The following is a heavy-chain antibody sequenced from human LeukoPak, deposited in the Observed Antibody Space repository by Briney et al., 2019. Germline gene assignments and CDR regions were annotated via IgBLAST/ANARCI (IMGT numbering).Heavy chain of an antibody. J-gene: IGHJ3*02. V-gene: IGHV4-59*01. D-gene: IGHD6-6*01. Sequence: SETLSLTCTVSGGSISSYYWSWIRQPPGKGLEWIGYIYYSGSTNYNPSLKSRVTISADTSKNQFSLKLSSVTAADTAVYYCARDLRSSRGAFDIWGQGTMVTVSP. CDR3: ARDLRSSRGAFDI. CDR1: GGSISSYY. CDR2: IYYSGST.